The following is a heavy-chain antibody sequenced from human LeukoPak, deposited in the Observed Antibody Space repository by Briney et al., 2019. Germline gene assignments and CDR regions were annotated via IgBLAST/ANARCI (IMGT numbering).Heavy chain of an antibody. CDR3: ARHDMEDQLLYYFDD. D-gene: IGHD2-2*01. CDR1: GGSISTTNHF. V-gene: IGHV4-39*01. J-gene: IGHJ4*02. CDR2: IYHSGPT. Sequence: PSETLSLTCSVSGGSISTTNHFWGWIRQPPGKGLEWIGSIYHSGPTYYYPSLQSRVTISVDTSKNQFSLKLSSVTAADTAVYYCARHDMEDQLLYYFDDWGQGTLVTVSS.